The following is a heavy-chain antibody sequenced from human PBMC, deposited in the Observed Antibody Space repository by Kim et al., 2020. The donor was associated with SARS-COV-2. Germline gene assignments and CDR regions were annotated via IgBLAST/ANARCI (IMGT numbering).Heavy chain of an antibody. CDR1: GYTFTSYY. CDR3: AREGQPGIAAAARRLYFQH. J-gene: IGHJ1*01. Sequence: ASVKVSCKASGYTFTSYYMHWVRQAPGQGLEWMGIINPSGGSTSYAQKFQGRVTMTRDTSTSTVYMELSSLRSEDTAVYYCAREGQPGIAAAARRLYFQHWGQGTLVTVSS. V-gene: IGHV1-46*01. D-gene: IGHD6-13*01. CDR2: INPSGGST.